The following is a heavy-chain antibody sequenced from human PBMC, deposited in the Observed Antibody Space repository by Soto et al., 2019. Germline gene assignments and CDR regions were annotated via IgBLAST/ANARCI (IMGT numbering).Heavy chain of an antibody. CDR1: GYTFTGYY. J-gene: IGHJ4*02. Sequence: ASVKVSCKASGYTFTGYYMHWVRQAPGQGLEWMGWINPNSGGTNYAQKFQGRVTMTRDTSISTAYMELSRLRSDDTAVYYCARDISGGYRYGYYFDYWGQGTLVTVSS. CDR3: ARDISGGYRYGYYFDY. V-gene: IGHV1-2*02. CDR2: INPNSGGT. D-gene: IGHD5-18*01.